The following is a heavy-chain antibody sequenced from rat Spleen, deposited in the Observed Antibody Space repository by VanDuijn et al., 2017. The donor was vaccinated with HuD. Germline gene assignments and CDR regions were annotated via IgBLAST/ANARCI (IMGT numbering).Heavy chain of an antibody. CDR3: TRVGFGDWSAY. CDR2: LWGDGNT. J-gene: IGHJ3*01. Sequence: QVQLKGSGPGLVQPSQTLSLTCTVSGFSLRTYGVSWVRQPPGKGLEWMGGLWGDGNTDYNSPLKSRLTISRDTSKSQGFLEMNSQQTEDTAIYYCTRVGFGDWSAYWGQGTLVTVSS. V-gene: IGHV2-13*01. CDR1: GFSLRTYG. D-gene: IGHD4-3*01.